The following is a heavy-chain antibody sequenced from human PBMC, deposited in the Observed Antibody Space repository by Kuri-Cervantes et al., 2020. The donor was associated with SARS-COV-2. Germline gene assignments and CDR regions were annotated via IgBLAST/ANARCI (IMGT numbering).Heavy chain of an antibody. CDR2: IKSKTDGGTT. D-gene: IGHD3-3*01. V-gene: IGHV3-15*01. CDR3: AKERITIFGGGAFDI. CDR1: GFTFSNAW. J-gene: IGHJ3*02. Sequence: GESLKIPCAASGFTFSNAWMSWVRQAPGKGLEWVGRIKSKTDGGTTDYAAPVKGRFTISRDNSKNTLYLQMNSLRAEDTAVYYCAKERITIFGGGAFDIWGQGTMVTVSS.